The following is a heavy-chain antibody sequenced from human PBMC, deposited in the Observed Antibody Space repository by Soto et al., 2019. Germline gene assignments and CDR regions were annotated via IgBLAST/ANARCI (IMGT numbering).Heavy chain of an antibody. CDR1: GYSFTTFG. V-gene: IGHV1-18*01. Sequence: QVQLVQSGAEVKKPGASVKVSCKASGYSFTTFGITWVRQAPGQGFEWMRWISGYNGVTNYAQKVQGRVTMTTDTSTSTAYMELRSLRSDDTAVYYCARGKDGYNYHFDYWGQGTLVTVSS. CDR3: ARGKDGYNYHFDY. D-gene: IGHD5-12*01. J-gene: IGHJ4*02. CDR2: ISGYNGVT.